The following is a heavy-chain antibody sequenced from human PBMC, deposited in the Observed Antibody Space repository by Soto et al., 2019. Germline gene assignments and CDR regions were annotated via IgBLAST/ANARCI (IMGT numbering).Heavy chain of an antibody. CDR2: INAGNGNT. V-gene: IGHV1-3*01. J-gene: IGHJ6*02. CDR3: ARALYYYDCSGYYYLRYYYYGMDV. CDR1: GYTFTSYA. Sequence: ASVKVSCKASGYTFTSYAMHWVRQAPGQRLEWMGWINAGNGNTKYSQKFQGRVTITRDTSASTAYMELSSLRSEDTAVYYCARALYYYDCSGYYYLRYYYYGMDVWGQGTTV. D-gene: IGHD3-22*01.